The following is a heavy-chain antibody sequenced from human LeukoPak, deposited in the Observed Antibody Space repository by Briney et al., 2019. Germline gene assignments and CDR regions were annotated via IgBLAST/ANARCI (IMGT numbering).Heavy chain of an antibody. J-gene: IGHJ4*02. Sequence: GGSLRLSCAASRFTFSTYWMHWVRQAPGKGLVWVSRINNDGSITNYADSVKGRFTISRDNAKSTLYLQMNSLRAEDSAVYNCARGLGGYNGYAFDYWGQGSLVTVSS. V-gene: IGHV3-74*01. CDR1: RFTFSTYW. CDR2: INNDGSIT. CDR3: ARGLGGYNGYAFDY. D-gene: IGHD5-12*01.